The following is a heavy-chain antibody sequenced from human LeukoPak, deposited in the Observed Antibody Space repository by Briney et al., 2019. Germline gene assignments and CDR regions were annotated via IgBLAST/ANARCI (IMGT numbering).Heavy chain of an antibody. J-gene: IGHJ5*02. D-gene: IGHD6-6*01. CDR2: IIPILGIA. CDR1: GGTFSSYA. Sequence: EASVKVSCKASGGTFSSYAISWVRQAPGQGLEWMGGIIPILGIANYAQKFQGRVTITADKSTSTAYMELSSLRSEDTAVYYCARDRSIAARPSWFDPWGQGTLVTVSS. CDR3: ARDRSIAARPSWFDP. V-gene: IGHV1-69*10.